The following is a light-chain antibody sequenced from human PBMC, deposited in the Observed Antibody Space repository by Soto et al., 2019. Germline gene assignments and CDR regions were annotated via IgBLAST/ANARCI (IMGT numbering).Light chain of an antibody. J-gene: IGLJ1*01. CDR3: CSYASSSSYV. CDR1: TSDVGGYNL. CDR2: EGI. Sequence: QSVLTQPASVSGSTGQSISISCRGTTSDVGGYNLVSWYQQHTAKAPKLLIYEGIQRPSGVSSRFSGSKSGNTASLTISGLQAEYEADYYCCSYASSSSYVFGTGTKVTVL. V-gene: IGLV2-23*01.